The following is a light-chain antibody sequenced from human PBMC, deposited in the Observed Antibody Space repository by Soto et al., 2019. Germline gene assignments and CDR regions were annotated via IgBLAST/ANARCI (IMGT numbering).Light chain of an antibody. CDR2: GAS. CDR1: QSASSNY. Sequence: EIVLTQSPGTLSLSPGERATLSCRASQSASSNYLAWYQQKPGQAPRLLIYGASSRATGIPDRFSGSGSGTDFTLTISRLEPEDFAVYYCQQYGTSRGFTFGPGTKVDIK. J-gene: IGKJ3*01. V-gene: IGKV3-20*01. CDR3: QQYGTSRGFT.